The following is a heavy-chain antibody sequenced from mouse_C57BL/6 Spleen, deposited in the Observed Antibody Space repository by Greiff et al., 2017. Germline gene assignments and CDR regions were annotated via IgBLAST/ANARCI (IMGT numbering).Heavy chain of an antibody. CDR1: GYAFSSYW. D-gene: IGHD4-1*01. CDR2: IYPGDGDT. V-gene: IGHV1-80*01. J-gene: IGHJ1*03. Sequence: QVQLQQSGAELVKPGASVKISCKASGYAFSSYWMNWVKQRPGKGLEWIGQIYPGDGDTNYNGKFKGQATMTADKSSSTAYMHHSGLTSEDSAVYFCARRWDWYFDVWGTGTTVTVSS. CDR3: ARRWDWYFDV.